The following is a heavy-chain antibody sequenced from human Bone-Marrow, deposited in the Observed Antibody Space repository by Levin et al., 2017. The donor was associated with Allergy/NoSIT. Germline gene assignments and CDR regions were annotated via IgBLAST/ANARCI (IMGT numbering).Heavy chain of an antibody. CDR2: IKVDGSER. V-gene: IGHV3-7*04. Sequence: ETLSLTCAASGFTFSRYWMNWVRQAPGKGLEWVASIKVDGSERYYVDSVKGRFTISRDNAKNSLYLQMNSLRAEDTAIYYCARDHDRGWAWDYWGQGSLVTVSS. D-gene: IGHD6-19*01. CDR1: GFTFSRYW. J-gene: IGHJ4*02. CDR3: ARDHDRGWAWDY.